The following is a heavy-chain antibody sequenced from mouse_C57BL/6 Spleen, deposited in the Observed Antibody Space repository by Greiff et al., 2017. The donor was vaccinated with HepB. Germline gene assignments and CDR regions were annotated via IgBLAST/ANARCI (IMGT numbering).Heavy chain of an antibody. CDR1: GFNIKDDY. Sequence: EVQLQQSGAELVRPGASVKLSCTASGFNIKDDYMHWVKQRPEQGLEWIGWIDPENGDTEYASKFQGKATITADTSSNTAYLQLSSLTSEDTAVYYFTKGYYYGAMDYWGQGTSVTVSS. CDR2: IDPENGDT. J-gene: IGHJ4*01. D-gene: IGHD1-1*01. V-gene: IGHV14-4*01. CDR3: TKGYYYGAMDY.